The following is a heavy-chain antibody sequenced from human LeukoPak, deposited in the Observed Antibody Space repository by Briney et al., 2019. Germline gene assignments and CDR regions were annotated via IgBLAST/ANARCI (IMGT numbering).Heavy chain of an antibody. CDR1: GFTFTSYG. V-gene: IGHV3-30*03. D-gene: IGHD3-10*01. J-gene: IGHJ4*02. CDR3: ARDLSPVVRASPMGY. CDR2: ITYDGYYK. Sequence: ATSLRLSCAASGFTFTSYGMHWVRQAPGKGLEWVALITYDGYYKYYSDSVKGRFTISSDTSKNTLYLQMNSLRAEDTAVYCCARDLSPVVRASPMGYWGQGTLVTVSS.